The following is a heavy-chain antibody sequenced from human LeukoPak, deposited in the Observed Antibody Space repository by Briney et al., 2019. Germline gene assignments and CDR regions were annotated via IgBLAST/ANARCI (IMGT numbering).Heavy chain of an antibody. D-gene: IGHD3-10*01. J-gene: IGHJ4*02. CDR2: IYYSGST. Sequence: PSETLSLTCTVSGGSVSSGSYYWGWIRQPPGEGLEWIANIYYSGSTSYSPSLKSRVTISVDTSKNQFSLKLNSVTAADTAVYYCARKPYGSGRFDYWGQGTLVTVSS. V-gene: IGHV4-39*01. CDR3: ARKPYGSGRFDY. CDR1: GGSVSSGSYY.